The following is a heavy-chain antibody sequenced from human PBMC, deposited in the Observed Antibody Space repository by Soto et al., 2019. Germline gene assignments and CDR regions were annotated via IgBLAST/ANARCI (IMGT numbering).Heavy chain of an antibody. CDR3: AREGSYSAYNFAHGIQLWSFDF. J-gene: IGHJ4*02. D-gene: IGHD5-12*01. CDR1: GGSINTFY. CDR2: IFSSGST. Sequence: SETLSLTCTVSGGSINTFYWSWVRQPAGKGLEWIGRIFSSGSTSSNPSLESRVAMSVDTSKNHFSLNLSSVTAADMAVYYCAREGSYSAYNFAHGIQLWSFDFWGQGALVTVSS. V-gene: IGHV4-4*07.